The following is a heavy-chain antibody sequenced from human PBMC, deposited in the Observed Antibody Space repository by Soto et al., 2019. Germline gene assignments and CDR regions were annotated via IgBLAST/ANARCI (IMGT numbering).Heavy chain of an antibody. J-gene: IGHJ6*02. CDR2: ISFRGREN. Sequence: ESGGGVVQAGGSLRLSCAASGFSFSGYAFHWVRQAPGKGLEWVSFISFRGRENSYADSVKGRFTVSRDNSLNTIFLHMNSLGREDTATYFCARAYCSPASCYHHGGPQYISYYGLDVWGPGTTVTVSS. CDR3: ARAYCSPASCYHHGGPQYISYYGLDV. CDR1: GFSFSGYA. V-gene: IGHV3-30*04. D-gene: IGHD2-2*01.